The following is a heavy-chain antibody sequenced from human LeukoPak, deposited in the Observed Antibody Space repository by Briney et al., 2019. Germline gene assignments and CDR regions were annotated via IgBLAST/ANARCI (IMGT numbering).Heavy chain of an antibody. Sequence: SETLSLTCTVSGDSINSYYWHWIPQPPGKGLEWIVHICYSGSTIYNPSLNSRVTMSLDTSKNHFSLRLSSVTAADTAVYYCARRRQTGGDNGLHNWFDPWGQGILVTVSS. CDR3: ARRRQTGGDNGLHNWFDP. D-gene: IGHD2-21*01. CDR1: GDSINSYY. CDR2: ICYSGST. J-gene: IGHJ5*02. V-gene: IGHV4-59*08.